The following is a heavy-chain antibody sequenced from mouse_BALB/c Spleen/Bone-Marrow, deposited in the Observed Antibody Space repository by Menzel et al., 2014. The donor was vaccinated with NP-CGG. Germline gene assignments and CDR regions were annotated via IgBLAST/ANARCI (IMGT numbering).Heavy chain of an antibody. Sequence: VQLVESGSVLVRPGASVKLSCKASGYTFTNSWIHWAKQRPGHGPEWIGEIHPNSGNSNYNEIFKGKARLTVDSSSSTAYVGLSSLTSEDSAVYYCSRHHRFAYYFDYWGQGTTLTVSS. CDR2: IHPNSGNS. CDR3: SRHHRFAYYFDY. CDR1: GYTFTNSW. V-gene: IGHV1S130*01. J-gene: IGHJ2*01. D-gene: IGHD3-1*01.